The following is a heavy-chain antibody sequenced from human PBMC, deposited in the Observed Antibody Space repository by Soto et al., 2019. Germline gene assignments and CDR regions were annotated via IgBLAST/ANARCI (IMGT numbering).Heavy chain of an antibody. V-gene: IGHV3-33*01. CDR2: IWYDGSNK. D-gene: IGHD3-10*01. CDR3: ARAAYGSESYLTPY. CDR1: GFTFSSYG. Sequence: QVQLVESGGGVVQPGRSLRLSCAASGFTFSSYGMHWVRQAPGKGLEWVAVIWYDGSNKYYADSVKGRFTISRDNSKNTLYLQMNSLRAEDTAVYYCARAAYGSESYLTPYWGQGTLVTVSS. J-gene: IGHJ4*02.